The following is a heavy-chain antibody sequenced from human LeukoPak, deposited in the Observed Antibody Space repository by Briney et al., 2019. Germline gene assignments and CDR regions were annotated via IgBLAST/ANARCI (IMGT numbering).Heavy chain of an antibody. J-gene: IGHJ4*02. D-gene: IGHD4-11*01. CDR2: IRSKVYGGTP. CDR3: GTGGNDYHNYKYPY. Sequence: PGGSLRLSCSCSGFTFGDYAMSWVRQAPGKGLEWLGFIRSKVYGGTPEYAASVKGRFTFSRDDSRSIAYLQMNSLKTGDTAVYYCGTGGNDYHNYKYPYWGQGTLVTVSS. V-gene: IGHV3-49*04. CDR1: GFTFGDYA.